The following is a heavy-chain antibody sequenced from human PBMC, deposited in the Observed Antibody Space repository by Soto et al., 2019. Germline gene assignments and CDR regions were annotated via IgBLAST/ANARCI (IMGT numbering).Heavy chain of an antibody. CDR2: IWYDGSNK. CDR1: GFTFSSYG. CDR3: ARDSGWIFDY. J-gene: IGHJ4*02. V-gene: IGHV3-33*01. Sequence: QGQLVESGGGVVQPGRSERLSCAASGFTFSSYGMHWVRQAPGKGLEWVALIWYDGSNKYYADSAKGRFTISRDNSKNTLYLQMNSLRAEDTAVYYCARDSGWIFDYWGQGTLVTVSS. D-gene: IGHD6-19*01.